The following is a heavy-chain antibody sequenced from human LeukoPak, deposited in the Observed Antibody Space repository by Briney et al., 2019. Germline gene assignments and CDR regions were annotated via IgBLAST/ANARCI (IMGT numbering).Heavy chain of an antibody. Sequence: GESLKISCKGSGYSFTSYWIGWVRRMPGKSLEWMGIIYPGDSDTRYSPSFQGQVTISADKSISTAYLQWSSLKASDTAMYYCARRLGEDDFWSGYYVGVNWFDPWGQGTLVTVSS. CDR1: GYSFTSYW. D-gene: IGHD3-3*01. J-gene: IGHJ5*02. V-gene: IGHV5-51*01. CDR3: ARRLGEDDFWSGYYVGVNWFDP. CDR2: IYPGDSDT.